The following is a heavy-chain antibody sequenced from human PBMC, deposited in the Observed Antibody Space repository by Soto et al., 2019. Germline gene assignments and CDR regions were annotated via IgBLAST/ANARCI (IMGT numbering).Heavy chain of an antibody. CDR2: ISYDGSNK. Sequence: QVQLVESGGGVVQPGRSLRLSCAASGFTFSSYGMHWVRQAPGKGLEWVAVISYDGSNKYYADSVKGRFTISRDNSKNTLYLQMNSLRAEDTAVYYCAKGYSSSSVDYSGQGTLVTVSS. CDR1: GFTFSSYG. V-gene: IGHV3-30*18. D-gene: IGHD6-6*01. CDR3: AKGYSSSSVDY. J-gene: IGHJ4*02.